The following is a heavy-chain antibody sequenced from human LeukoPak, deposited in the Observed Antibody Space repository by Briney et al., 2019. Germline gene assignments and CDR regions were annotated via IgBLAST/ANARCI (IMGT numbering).Heavy chain of an antibody. V-gene: IGHV3-30*04. CDR3: ARDVGYCSGGSCYNRLDY. CDR2: ISYDGSNK. J-gene: IGHJ4*02. D-gene: IGHD2-15*01. Sequence: GGSLRLSGAASRFTFSSYAMHWVRQAPGKGLEWVAVISYDGSNKYYADSVKGRFTISRDNSKNTLYLQMNSLRAEDTAVYYCARDVGYCSGGSCYNRLDYWGQGTLVTVSS. CDR1: RFTFSSYA.